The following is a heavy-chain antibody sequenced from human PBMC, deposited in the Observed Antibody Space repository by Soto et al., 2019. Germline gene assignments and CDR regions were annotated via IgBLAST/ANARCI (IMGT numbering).Heavy chain of an antibody. D-gene: IGHD2-8*01. CDR3: ARNESNGHFDF. CDR2: IDPSDSRT. Sequence: GESLKISCEASGYMFPIYHISWVRQMPGKGLEWVGKIDPSDSRTMYRPSSRARITISVDKSINTAYLEWGRLKASDTAMYYCARNESNGHFDFWGQGTQVTVSS. CDR1: GYMFPIYH. J-gene: IGHJ4*02. V-gene: IGHV5-10-1*01.